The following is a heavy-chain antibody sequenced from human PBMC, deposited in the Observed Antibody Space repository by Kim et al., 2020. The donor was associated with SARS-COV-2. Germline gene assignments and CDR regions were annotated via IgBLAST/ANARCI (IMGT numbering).Heavy chain of an antibody. D-gene: IGHD6-6*01. CDR3: ARGRKAARLFDY. CDR2: INHSGST. CDR1: GGSFSGYY. Sequence: SETLSLTCAVYGGSFSGYYWSWIRQPPGKGLEWIGEINHSGSTNYNPSLKSRVTISVDTSKNQFSLKLSSVTAADTAVYYCARGRKAARLFDYWGQETLV. V-gene: IGHV4-34*01. J-gene: IGHJ4*02.